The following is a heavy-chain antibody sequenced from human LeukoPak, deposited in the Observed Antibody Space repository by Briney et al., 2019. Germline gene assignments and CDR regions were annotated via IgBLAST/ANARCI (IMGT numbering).Heavy chain of an antibody. CDR1: GGSISSGGYS. CDR3: ARLIGSGPFDY. V-gene: IGHV4-30-2*01. Sequence: SETLSLTCAVSGGSISSGGYSWSWIRQPPGKGLEWIGYIYHSGSTYYNPSLKSRVTISVDRSKNQFSLKLTSVTAADTAVYYCARLIGSGPFDYWGQGTLVTVSS. J-gene: IGHJ4*02. D-gene: IGHD3-10*01. CDR2: IYHSGST.